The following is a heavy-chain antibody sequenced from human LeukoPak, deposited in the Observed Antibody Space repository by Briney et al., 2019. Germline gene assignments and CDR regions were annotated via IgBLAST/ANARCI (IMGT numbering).Heavy chain of an antibody. CDR1: GGSISSSSYY. CDR3: AREWCSGGSCHEGIDY. D-gene: IGHD2-15*01. Sequence: PSETLSLTCTVSGGSISSSSYYWGWIRQPPGKGLEWIGSIYYSGSTYYNPSLKSRVTISVDTSKNQFSLKLSSVTAADTAVYYCAREWCSGGSCHEGIDYWGQGTLVTVSS. J-gene: IGHJ4*02. V-gene: IGHV4-39*02. CDR2: IYYSGST.